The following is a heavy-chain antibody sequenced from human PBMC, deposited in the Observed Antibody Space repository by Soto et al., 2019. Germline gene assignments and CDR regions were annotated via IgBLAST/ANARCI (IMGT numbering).Heavy chain of an antibody. Sequence: PGXSLKICCKGSGYSFSSFWIGWVRQMPGKGLEWMGIIFPSDSDTKYRPSFQGQVTISADLSISTAYPQWSSLKASDTAIYYCATPYLNYDNWGQGTVVTVSS. D-gene: IGHD3-3*01. CDR3: ATPYLNYDN. V-gene: IGHV5-51*01. CDR1: GYSFSSFW. J-gene: IGHJ4*02. CDR2: IFPSDSDT.